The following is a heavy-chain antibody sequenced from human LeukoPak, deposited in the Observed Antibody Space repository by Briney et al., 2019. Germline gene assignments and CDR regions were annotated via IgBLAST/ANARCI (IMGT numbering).Heavy chain of an antibody. D-gene: IGHD2-2*01. V-gene: IGHV4-39*07. CDR3: ARVYCTSTSCFSHSFYGMDV. Sequence: SETLSLTCTVSGGSISSSSYYWGWIHQPPGKGLEWIGSIYYSGSTYYNPSLESRVTISVDTSKNQFSLKLSSVTAADTAVYYCARVYCTSTSCFSHSFYGMDVWGQGTTVIVSS. CDR2: IYYSGST. J-gene: IGHJ6*02. CDR1: GGSISSSSYY.